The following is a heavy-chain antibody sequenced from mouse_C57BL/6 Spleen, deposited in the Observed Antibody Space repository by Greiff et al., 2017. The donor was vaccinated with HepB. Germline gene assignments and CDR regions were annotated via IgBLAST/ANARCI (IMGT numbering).Heavy chain of an antibody. J-gene: IGHJ2*01. CDR1: GYTFTSYW. CDR3: ARYYYGTSVYYFDY. CDR2: IDPSDSET. V-gene: IGHV1-52*01. D-gene: IGHD1-1*01. Sequence: QVQLQQPGAELVRPGSSVKLSCKASGYTFTSYWMHWVKQRPIQGLEWIGNIDPSDSETHYNQKFKDKDTLTVDKSSSTAYMQLSSLTSEDSAVYYCARYYYGTSVYYFDYWGQGTTLTVSS.